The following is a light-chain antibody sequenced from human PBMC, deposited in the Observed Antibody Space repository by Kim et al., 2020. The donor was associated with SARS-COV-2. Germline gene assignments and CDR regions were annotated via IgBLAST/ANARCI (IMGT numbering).Light chain of an antibody. CDR2: DVT. CDR3: SSFAGSYTWM. Sequence: QSALTQPRSVSGSLGQSVTLSCTGSSSDVGRYGYVSWYQQHPGKAPKVMIFDVTKRPSGVPDRFSGSKSGNTASLTISGLQADDEADYYCSSFAGSYTWMFGGGTQLTVL. J-gene: IGLJ3*02. V-gene: IGLV2-11*01. CDR1: SSDVGRYGY.